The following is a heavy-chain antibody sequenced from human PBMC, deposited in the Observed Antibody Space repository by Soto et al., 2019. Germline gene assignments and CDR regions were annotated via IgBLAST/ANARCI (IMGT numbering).Heavy chain of an antibody. CDR2: IIPLLGIG. J-gene: IGHJ6*03. CDR1: GGTLSSET. V-gene: IGHV1-69*02. Sequence: QVQLVQSGPEVKKSGSSVKVSCKVSGGTLSSETISWLRQAPGQGLEWMGRIIPLLGIGNYAQKFQGRVTIPEDISTNTGYMELSSLTSQETAIYYCASEECYYNMGTVPVYYMDVWGNGTTVTV. D-gene: IGHD3-9*01. CDR3: ASEECYYNMGTVPVYYMDV.